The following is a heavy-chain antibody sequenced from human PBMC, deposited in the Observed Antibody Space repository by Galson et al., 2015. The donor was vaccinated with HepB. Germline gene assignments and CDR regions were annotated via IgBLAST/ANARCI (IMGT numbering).Heavy chain of an antibody. V-gene: IGHV3-30*04. CDR2: ISYDGSNK. CDR1: GFTFSSYA. Sequence: SLRLSCAASGFTFSSYAMHWVRQAPGKGLEWVAVISYDGSNKYYADSVKGRFTISRDNSKNTLYLQMNSLRAEDTAVYYCASPRGHWGQGTLVTVSS. CDR3: ASPRGH. J-gene: IGHJ4*02.